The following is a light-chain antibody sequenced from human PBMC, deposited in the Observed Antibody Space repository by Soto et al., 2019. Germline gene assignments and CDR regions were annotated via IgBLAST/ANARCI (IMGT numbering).Light chain of an antibody. CDR2: DVS. CDR3: RQSYSTTIT. CDR1: QNISNY. J-gene: IGKJ5*01. Sequence: IVLTQSPATLSLSPGKRATLSCRASQNISNYLIWYQQKPGQAPRLLIYDVSNRAAGIPARFSGSGSGTDFTLTISSLQPEDFATYYCRQSYSTTITFGQGTRLEIK. V-gene: IGKV3-11*01.